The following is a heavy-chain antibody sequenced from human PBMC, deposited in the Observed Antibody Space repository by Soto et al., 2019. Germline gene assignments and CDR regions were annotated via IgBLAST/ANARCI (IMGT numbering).Heavy chain of an antibody. CDR2: ISSSGSTI. D-gene: IGHD6-13*01. CDR1: GFTFSDYY. Sequence: GGSLRLSCAASGFTFSDYYMSWIRQAPGKGLEWVSYISSSGSTIYYADSVKGRFTISRDNAKNSLYLQMNSLRAEDTAVYYCARDLVDGAAGTQGYGMDVWGQGTTVTVSS. J-gene: IGHJ6*02. CDR3: ARDLVDGAAGTQGYGMDV. V-gene: IGHV3-11*01.